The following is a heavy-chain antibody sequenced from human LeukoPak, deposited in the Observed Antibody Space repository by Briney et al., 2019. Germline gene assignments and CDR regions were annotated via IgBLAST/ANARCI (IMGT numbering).Heavy chain of an antibody. V-gene: IGHV1-46*01. CDR1: GYIFTSYY. CDR2: INPSGGST. D-gene: IGHD4-17*01. Sequence: GASVKVSCKASGYIFTSYYMHWVRQAPGQGLEWMGIINPSGGSTSYAQTFQGRVTMTRDMSTSTVYMELSSLRSEDTAVYYCARGIVGDYGYYFDYWGQGTLVTVSS. CDR3: ARGIVGDYGYYFDY. J-gene: IGHJ4*02.